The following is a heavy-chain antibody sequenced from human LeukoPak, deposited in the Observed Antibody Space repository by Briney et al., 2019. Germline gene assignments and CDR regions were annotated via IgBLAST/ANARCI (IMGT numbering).Heavy chain of an antibody. D-gene: IGHD3-10*01. CDR2: IYYSGST. CDR3: ARDSGPRLGRDGFDH. CDR1: GGSISSGGYY. J-gene: IGHJ5*02. Sequence: SQTLSLTCTVSGGSISSGGYYWSWIRQHPGKGLEWIGYIYYSGSTYYNPSLKSRVTISVDTSKNQFSLKLSSVTAADTAVYYCARDSGPRLGRDGFDHWGQGALVTVSS. V-gene: IGHV4-31*03.